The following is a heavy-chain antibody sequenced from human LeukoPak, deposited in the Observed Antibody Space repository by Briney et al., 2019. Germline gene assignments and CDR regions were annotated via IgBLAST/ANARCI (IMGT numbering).Heavy chain of an antibody. CDR2: IYYSGST. CDR3: ARHGMVRGVMNYGMDV. D-gene: IGHD3-10*01. J-gene: IGHJ6*02. Sequence: SETLSLTCTVSGGSISSYYWSWIRQPPGKGLERIGYIYYSGSTNYNPSLKSRVTISVDTSKNQFSLKLSSVTAADTAVYYCARHGMVRGVMNYGMDVWGQGTTVTVSS. CDR1: GGSISSYY. V-gene: IGHV4-59*08.